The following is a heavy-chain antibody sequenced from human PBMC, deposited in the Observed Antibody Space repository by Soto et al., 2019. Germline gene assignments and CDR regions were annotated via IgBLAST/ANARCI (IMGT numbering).Heavy chain of an antibody. CDR2: ISSSGEST. J-gene: IGHJ3*02. CDR3: AHPRGYGIFDAVDI. V-gene: IGHV3-23*01. D-gene: IGHD4-17*01. Sequence: GGSGLSCATSGFVFSTYAMNWVRQAPGKGLEWVSAISSSGESTFYAESVRGRFTIYRDNSFNTLYLQMRSLRPEDTAVYYCAHPRGYGIFDAVDIWGQGTMVTVSS. CDR1: GFVFSTYA.